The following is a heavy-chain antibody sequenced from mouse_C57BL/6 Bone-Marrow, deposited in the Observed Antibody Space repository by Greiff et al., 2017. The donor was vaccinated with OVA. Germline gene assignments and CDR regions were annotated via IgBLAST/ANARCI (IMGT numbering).Heavy chain of an antibody. Sequence: QVQLQQPGAELVRPGTSVKLSCKASGYTFTSYWMHWVKQRPGQGLEWIGVIDPSDSYTNYNQKFKGKATLTVDTSSSTAYMQLSSLTSEDSAVYYCARGDYRGWGQGTSVTVSS. CDR1: GYTFTSYW. J-gene: IGHJ4*01. CDR2: IDPSDSYT. V-gene: IGHV1-59*01. CDR3: ARGDYRG. D-gene: IGHD2-14*01.